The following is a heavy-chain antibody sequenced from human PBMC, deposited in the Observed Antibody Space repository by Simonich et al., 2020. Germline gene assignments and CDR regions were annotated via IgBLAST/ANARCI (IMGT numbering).Heavy chain of an antibody. V-gene: IGHV4-39*01. D-gene: IGHD6-13*01. CDR3: ARHAGFAFDI. CDR2: INNSGSP. Sequence: QLQLQESGPGLVKPSETLSLTCTVSGGSISSSSYYWGWIRQPPGKGLEWIGVINNSGSPYYNPSLKSRVTISVDTSKNQFSLKLSSVTAADTAVYYCARHAGFAFDIWGQGTMVTVSS. CDR1: GGSISSSSYY. J-gene: IGHJ3*02.